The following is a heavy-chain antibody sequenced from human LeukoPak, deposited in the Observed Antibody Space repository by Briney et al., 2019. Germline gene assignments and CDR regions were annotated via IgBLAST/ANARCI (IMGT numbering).Heavy chain of an antibody. CDR3: AKASRQGAVASPLDY. V-gene: IGHV3-23*01. Sequence: GGSLRLSCAASGFTFSGYLMTWVRQAPGKGLEWVASIGGVGDRTYYADSVKGRFTISRDNSKDTLFLQMNSLKAEDTAVYYCAKASRQGAVASPLDYWGQGTLVTVSS. J-gene: IGHJ4*02. CDR2: IGGVGDRT. CDR1: GFTFSGYL. D-gene: IGHD6-19*01.